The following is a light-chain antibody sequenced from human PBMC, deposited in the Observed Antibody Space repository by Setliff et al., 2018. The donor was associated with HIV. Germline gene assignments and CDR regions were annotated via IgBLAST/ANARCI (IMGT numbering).Light chain of an antibody. CDR1: HSDVGGYNY. J-gene: IGLJ3*02. V-gene: IGLV2-14*01. CDR3: SSFTSRNPWV. Sequence: QSVLTQTASVSGSPGQSITISCTGTHSDVGGYNYVSWYQQHPGKAPKLMIYEVNHRPSGVSNRFSGSKSRNTASLTISVLQADDASHYFRSSFTSRNPWVSGGGTK. CDR2: EVN.